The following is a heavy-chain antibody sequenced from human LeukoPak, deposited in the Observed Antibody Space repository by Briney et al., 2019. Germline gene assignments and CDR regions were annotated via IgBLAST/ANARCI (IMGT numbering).Heavy chain of an antibody. CDR3: TTDSFHRYYYDSSGYYSGDY. J-gene: IGHJ4*02. D-gene: IGHD3-22*01. CDR2: IKSKTDGGTT. Sequence: NPGGSLRLSCAASGFTVSDNYMSWVRQAPGKGLEWVGRIKSKTDGGTTDYAAPVKGRFTISRDDSKNTLYLQMNSLKTEDTAVYYCTTDSFHRYYYDSSGYYSGDYWGQGTLVTVSS. CDR1: GFTVSDNY. V-gene: IGHV3-15*01.